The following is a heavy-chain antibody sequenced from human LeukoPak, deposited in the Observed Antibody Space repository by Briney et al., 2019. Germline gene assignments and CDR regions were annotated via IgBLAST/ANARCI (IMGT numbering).Heavy chain of an antibody. J-gene: IGHJ4*02. CDR3: ARAAGAVTYFDY. D-gene: IGHD4-23*01. V-gene: IGHV4-30-2*01. CDR1: GGSISSGGYS. Sequence: SETLSLTCAVSGGSISSGGYSWSWIRQPPGKGLEWIGYIYHSGSTYYNPSLNSRVTISVDRSKNQFSLKLSSVTAADTAVYYCARAAGAVTYFDYWGQGTLVSVSS. CDR2: IYHSGST.